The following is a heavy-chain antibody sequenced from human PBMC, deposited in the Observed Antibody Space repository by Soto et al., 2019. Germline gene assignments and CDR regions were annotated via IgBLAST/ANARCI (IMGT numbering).Heavy chain of an antibody. V-gene: IGHV1-69*13. CDR2: IIPIFGTA. Sequence: SVKVSCKASGGTFSSYAISWVRQAPGQGLEWMGGIIPIFGTANYAQKFQGRVTITADESTSTAYMELSSLRSEDTAVYYCARGGFDGTVAVNWFDLWGQGTLVTVSS. CDR1: GGTFSSYA. CDR3: ARGGFDGTVAVNWFDL. D-gene: IGHD6-19*01. J-gene: IGHJ5*02.